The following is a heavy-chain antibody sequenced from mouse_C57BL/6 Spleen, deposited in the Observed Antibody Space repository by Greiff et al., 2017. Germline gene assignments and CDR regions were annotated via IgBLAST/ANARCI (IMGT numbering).Heavy chain of an antibody. CDR2: IDPETGGT. Sequence: QVQLQQPGAELVRPGASVTLSCKASGYTFTDYEMHWVKQTPVHGLEWIGAIDPETGGTAYNQKFKGKAILTADKSSSTAYMELRSLTSEDSAVYYCTRELTTVVADYYAMDYWGQGTSVTVSS. J-gene: IGHJ4*01. V-gene: IGHV1-15*01. CDR1: GYTFTDYE. D-gene: IGHD1-1*01. CDR3: TRELTTVVADYYAMDY.